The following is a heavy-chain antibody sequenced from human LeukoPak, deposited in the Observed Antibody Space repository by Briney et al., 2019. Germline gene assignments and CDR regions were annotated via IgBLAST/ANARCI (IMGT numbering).Heavy chain of an antibody. J-gene: IGHJ4*02. CDR1: GYTFTGYY. V-gene: IGHV1-2*02. CDR3: ARDRYYYDSSGYGL. Sequence: ASVKVSCKASGYTFTGYYMHWVRQAPGQRLEWMGWINPNSGGTNYAQKFQGRVTMTRDTSISTAYMELSRLRSDDTAVYYCARDRYYYDSSGYGLWGQGTLVTVSS. D-gene: IGHD3-22*01. CDR2: INPNSGGT.